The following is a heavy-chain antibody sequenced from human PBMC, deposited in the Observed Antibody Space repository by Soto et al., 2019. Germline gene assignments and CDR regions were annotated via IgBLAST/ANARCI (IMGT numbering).Heavy chain of an antibody. V-gene: IGHV6-1*01. D-gene: IGHD1-26*01. CDR2: AYYRSRWQY. CDR1: GDSVSNNGAT. CDR3: ARDPPDFDSGFDS. Sequence: PSQTLSLTCAICGDSVSNNGATWNWIRQSPSRGLQWLGRAYYRSRWQYDYAPSVRSRITIKPDTSKNQFSLHLSSVTPEDTAVYYCARDPPDFDSGFDSWGQGYLVTVSS. J-gene: IGHJ4*02.